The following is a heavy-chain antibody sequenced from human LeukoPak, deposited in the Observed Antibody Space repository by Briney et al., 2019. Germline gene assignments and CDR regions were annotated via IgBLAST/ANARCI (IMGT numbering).Heavy chain of an antibody. CDR1: GYTFTSYG. CDR2: INPSGGST. J-gene: IGHJ3*02. Sequence: ASVKVSCKASGYTFTSYGISWVRQAPGQGLEWMGIINPSGGSTNYAQKLQGRVTMTTDTSTSTAYMELRSLRSDDTAVYYCARLYYDSSGCDAFDIWGQGTMVTVSS. V-gene: IGHV1-18*01. CDR3: ARLYYDSSGCDAFDI. D-gene: IGHD3-22*01.